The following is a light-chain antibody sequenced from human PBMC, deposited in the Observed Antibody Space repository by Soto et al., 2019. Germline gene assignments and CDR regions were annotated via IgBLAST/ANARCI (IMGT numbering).Light chain of an antibody. CDR1: QDIGTS. Sequence: IRMTQSPDSLSAYIGDTVIINCRASQDIGTSVAWYQQKPGGAPKVLIYGASTWGGGVPSRFRGSGSRTDFTLTISSLQSEDFAVYYCQQYNTWPTFGQGTKVEIK. CDR2: GAS. V-gene: IGKV1-8*01. J-gene: IGKJ1*01. CDR3: QQYNTWPT.